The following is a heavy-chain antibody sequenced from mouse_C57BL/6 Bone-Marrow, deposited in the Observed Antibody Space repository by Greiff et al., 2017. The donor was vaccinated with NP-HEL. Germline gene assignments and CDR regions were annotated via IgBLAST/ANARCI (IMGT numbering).Heavy chain of an antibody. J-gene: IGHJ2*01. CDR1: GFSLTSYG. D-gene: IGHD1-1*01. CDR2: IWSGGST. Sequence: QVQLQQSGPGLVQPSQSLSITCTVSGFSLTSYGVHWVRQSPGKGLEWLGVIWSGGSTDYNAAFISRLSISKDNSKSQVFFKMTSLQADDTAIYYCARNSGLYGSSFDYWGQGTTLTVSS. CDR3: ARNSGLYGSSFDY. V-gene: IGHV2-2*01.